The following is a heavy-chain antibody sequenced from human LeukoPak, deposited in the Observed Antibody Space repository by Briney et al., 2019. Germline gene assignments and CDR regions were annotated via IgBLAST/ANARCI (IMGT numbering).Heavy chain of an antibody. CDR1: GYTFTDHF. CDR2: IHPGSGNT. V-gene: IGHV1-2*02. Sequence: ASVKVSCKASGYTFTDHFTHWVRQAPGQGLEYMGWIHPGSGNTKYAQMFQGRVTLTRDTSVYTTYMELSSLRSDDTAVYYCARDLRPANLWGQGTLVTVSS. D-gene: IGHD1-7*01. J-gene: IGHJ4*02. CDR3: ARDLRPANL.